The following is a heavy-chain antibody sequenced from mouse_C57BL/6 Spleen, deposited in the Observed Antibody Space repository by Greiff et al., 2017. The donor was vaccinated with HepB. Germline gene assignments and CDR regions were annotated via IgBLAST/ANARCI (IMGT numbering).Heavy chain of an antibody. CDR1: GFTFSDFY. CDR2: SRNKANDYTT. V-gene: IGHV7-1*01. J-gene: IGHJ1*03. CDR3: ARDADYFDV. Sequence: EVKLVESGGGLVQSGRSLRLSCATSGFTFSDFYMEWVRQAPGKGLEWIAASRNKANDYTTEYSASVKGRFIVSRDTSQSILYLQMNALRAEDTAIYYCARDADYFDVWGTGTTVTVSS.